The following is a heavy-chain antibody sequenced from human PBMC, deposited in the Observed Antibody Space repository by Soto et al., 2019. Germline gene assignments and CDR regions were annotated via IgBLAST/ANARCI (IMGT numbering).Heavy chain of an antibody. Sequence: VGSLRLSCAASGFTFSSYAMSWVRQAPGKGLEWVSAISGSGGSTYYADSVKGRFTISRDNSKNTLYLQMNSLRAEDTAVYYCAKDESTVTSFLILNWGQGTLVTVSS. D-gene: IGHD4-17*01. CDR3: AKDESTVTSFLILN. CDR2: ISGSGGST. V-gene: IGHV3-23*01. CDR1: GFTFSSYA. J-gene: IGHJ4*02.